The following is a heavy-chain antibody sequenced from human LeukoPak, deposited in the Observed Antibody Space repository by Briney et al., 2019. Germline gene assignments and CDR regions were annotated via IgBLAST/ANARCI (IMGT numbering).Heavy chain of an antibody. J-gene: IGHJ3*02. Sequence: PQTLSLTPTVSGGAISGGSYYWRWIRQHPGKGLEWIAYINYTGSTYYNPSRMSRLTISVETSKTRFSLRLSSMTAADTAVYYCARVPSVIDAFDIWGQGTMVTVSS. D-gene: IGHD2-21*01. CDR1: GGAISGGSYY. CDR2: INYTGST. CDR3: ARVPSVIDAFDI. V-gene: IGHV4-31*03.